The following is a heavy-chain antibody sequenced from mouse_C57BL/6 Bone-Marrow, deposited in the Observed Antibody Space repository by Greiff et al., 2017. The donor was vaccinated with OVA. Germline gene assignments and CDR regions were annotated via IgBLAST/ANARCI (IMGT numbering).Heavy chain of an antibody. Sequence: EVMLVESGGGLVQPGGSLKLSCAASGFTFSDYYMYWVRQTPEKRLEWVAYISNGGGSTYYPDTVKGRFTISRDNAKNTLYLHMSRLKSEDTAMYYCARHCYWGVVYGGQGTLVTVSA. CDR1: GFTFSDYY. CDR3: ARHCYWGVVY. J-gene: IGHJ3*01. V-gene: IGHV5-12*01. CDR2: ISNGGGST. D-gene: IGHD4-1*01.